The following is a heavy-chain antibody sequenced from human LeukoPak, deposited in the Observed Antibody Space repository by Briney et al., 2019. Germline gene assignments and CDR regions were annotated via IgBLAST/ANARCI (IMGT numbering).Heavy chain of an antibody. CDR1: GFTFSSYA. CDR3: TKAKHVVVPAANDY. CDR2: ISGSGGST. D-gene: IGHD2-2*01. J-gene: IGHJ4*02. V-gene: IGHV3-23*01. Sequence: PGGSLRLSCAASGFTFSSYAMSWVRQAPGKGLEWVSAISGSGGSTYYADSVKGRFTISRDNSKNTLYLQMNSLRAEDTAVYYCTKAKHVVVPAANDYWGQGTLVTVSS.